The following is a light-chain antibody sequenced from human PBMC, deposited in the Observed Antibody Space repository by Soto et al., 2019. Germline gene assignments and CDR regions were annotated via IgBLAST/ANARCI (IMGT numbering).Light chain of an antibody. CDR3: CSYAGSSNVV. CDR2: EGG. CDR1: SSDVGSYNL. Sequence: QSALTQPASVSGSPGQSITISCTGASSDVGSYNLVSWYQQHPGKAPKLMIYEGGKRPSGVSNRFSGSKSGNTASLTISGLQAEDEADYHCCSYAGSSNVVFGGGTKVTVL. V-gene: IGLV2-23*01. J-gene: IGLJ2*01.